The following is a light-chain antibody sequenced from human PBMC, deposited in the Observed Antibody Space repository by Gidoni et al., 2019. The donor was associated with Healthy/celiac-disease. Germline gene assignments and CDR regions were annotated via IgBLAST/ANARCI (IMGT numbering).Light chain of an antibody. CDR3: QQYGSSPRT. CDR1: QSVSSSY. CDR2: GAS. V-gene: IGKV3-20*01. Sequence: IVLTPSLGTLSLSPGERAPLSRRASQSVSSSYLAWYQQKPGQAPRLLIYGASTRATGIPDRFSGSGSGTDFTLTISRLEPEDFAVYYCQQYGSSPRTFGQGTKVEIK. J-gene: IGKJ1*01.